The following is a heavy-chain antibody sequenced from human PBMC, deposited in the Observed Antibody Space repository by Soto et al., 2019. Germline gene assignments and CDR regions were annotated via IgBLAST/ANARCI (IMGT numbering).Heavy chain of an antibody. Sequence: QVQLVQSGAEVKNPGASVKVSCKASGYTFTIYGISWVRQAPGQGLEWIGWISAYNGNTNYAQKLQGRVTMTTGASTSTAYMELRSLSSHDTAVYYCAGGGNDIDYWGQGTLVTVSS. CDR3: AGGGNDIDY. J-gene: IGHJ4*02. CDR2: ISAYNGNT. CDR1: GYTFTIYG. D-gene: IGHD1-1*01. V-gene: IGHV1-18*01.